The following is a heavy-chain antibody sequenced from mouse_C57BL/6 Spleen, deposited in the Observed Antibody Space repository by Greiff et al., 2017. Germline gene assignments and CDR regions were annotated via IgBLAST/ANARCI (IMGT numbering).Heavy chain of an antibody. CDR1: GYTFTSYW. J-gene: IGHJ4*01. D-gene: IGHD1-1*01. Sequence: QVQLQQSGAELAKPGASVKLSCKASGYTFTSYWMHWVKQRPGQGLEWIGYINPSSGYTKYNQKFKDKAPLTADKSSSTAYMQLSSLTYEDSAVYYCARNGYAMDYWCQGTSVTVSS. CDR2: INPSSGYT. V-gene: IGHV1-7*01. CDR3: ARNGYAMDY.